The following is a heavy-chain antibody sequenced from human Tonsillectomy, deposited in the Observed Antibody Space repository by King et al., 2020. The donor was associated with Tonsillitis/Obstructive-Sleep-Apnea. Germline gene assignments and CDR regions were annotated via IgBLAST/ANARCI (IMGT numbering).Heavy chain of an antibody. CDR2: ISGGAGSK. J-gene: IGHJ4*02. D-gene: IGHD6-19*01. Sequence: VQLVESGGGLVQPGGSLGLSCAASGFTFSSYAMSWVRQAPGKGLEWVSGISGGAGSKYYADSVKGRFTISRDNSKNTVYLQMNSLRSEDTAVYYCAREVEWAAVAGNFDYWGQGTLVTVSS. V-gene: IGHV3-23*04. CDR1: GFTFSSYA. CDR3: AREVEWAAVAGNFDY.